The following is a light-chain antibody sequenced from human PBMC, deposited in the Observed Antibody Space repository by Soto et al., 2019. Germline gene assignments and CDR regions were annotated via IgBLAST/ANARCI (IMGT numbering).Light chain of an antibody. CDR2: KDS. CDR3: VLYMGSGISV. J-gene: IGLJ3*02. V-gene: IGLV3-25*02. CDR1: ALPKQY. Sequence: SYELTQPPSVSVSPGQTARITCSGDALPKQYAYWYQQKPGQAPVLVIYKDSERPSGIPERFSGSSSGTTVTLTISGVQADDESDYYCVLYMGSGISVFGGGTKVTVL.